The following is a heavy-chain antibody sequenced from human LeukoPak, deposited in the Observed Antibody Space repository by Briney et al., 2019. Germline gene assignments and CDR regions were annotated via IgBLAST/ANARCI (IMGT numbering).Heavy chain of an antibody. CDR2: IYHSGST. D-gene: IGHD4-11*01. CDR1: GGSISSGGYS. V-gene: IGHV4-30-2*01. J-gene: IGHJ4*02. CDR3: ARVEYSNYAMDY. Sequence: PSQTLSLTCAVSGGSISSGGYSWSWIRQPPGTGLEWIGYIYHSGSTYYNPSLKSRVTISVDRSKNQFSLKLSSVTAADTAVYYCARVEYSNYAMDYWGQGTLVTVSS.